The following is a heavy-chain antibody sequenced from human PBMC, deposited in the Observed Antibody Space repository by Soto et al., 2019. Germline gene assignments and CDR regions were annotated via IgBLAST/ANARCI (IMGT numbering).Heavy chain of an antibody. V-gene: IGHV1-18*01. D-gene: IGHD6-13*01. Sequence: GASVKVSCKASGYTFTSYGISWVRQAPGQGLEWMGWISAYNGNTNYAQKLQGRVTMTTDTSTSTAYMELRSLRSDDTAVYYCAREEAAAGKGHYYSGMYVWGQGTTVTVS. CDR2: ISAYNGNT. J-gene: IGHJ6*02. CDR3: AREEAAAGKGHYYSGMYV. CDR1: GYTFTSYG.